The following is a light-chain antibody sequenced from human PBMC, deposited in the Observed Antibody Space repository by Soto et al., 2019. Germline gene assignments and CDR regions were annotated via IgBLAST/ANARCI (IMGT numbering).Light chain of an antibody. V-gene: IGKV4-1*01. CDR2: WAS. CDR3: QQYSSNHQT. J-gene: IGKJ1*01. CDR1: QSVLYSSNNKNY. Sequence: EIVMTQSPDSLAVSLGERATFNCKSSQSVLYSSNNKNYLAWYQQKPGHPPKLLIYWASTRESGVPDRFSGSGSGTDFTLTISSLQAEDVAVYYCQQYSSNHQTFGQGTKVDIK.